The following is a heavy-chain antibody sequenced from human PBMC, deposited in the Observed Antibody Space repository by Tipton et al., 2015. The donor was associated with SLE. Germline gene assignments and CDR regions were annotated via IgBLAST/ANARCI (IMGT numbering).Heavy chain of an antibody. CDR1: GGSITNHY. CDR3: ARLRISGVLTGSYEYGMDV. J-gene: IGHJ6*02. V-gene: IGHV4-59*08. D-gene: IGHD3-3*01. Sequence: TLSLTCTVSGGSITNHYWNWIRQPPGKGLEWIGYIHYSGTTHDNPSLKSRASISADASKNHFSLKLNSVTAADTAVYFCARLRISGVLTGSYEYGMDVWGQGTAVTVSS. CDR2: IHYSGTT.